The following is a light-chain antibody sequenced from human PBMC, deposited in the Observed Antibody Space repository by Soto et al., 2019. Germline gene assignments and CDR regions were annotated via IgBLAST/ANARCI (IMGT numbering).Light chain of an antibody. CDR2: DAS. J-gene: IGKJ3*01. V-gene: IGKV3-11*01. Sequence: EIVLTQSPATLSLSPGERATLSCRASQNVRTYLAWYQQKPGQAPRLLIYDASNRANGSPARFTGSCSGTDFTLTISSLEPEDFAIYYCQQRGHPFTFGPGTKVDIK. CDR1: QNVRTY. CDR3: QQRGHPFT.